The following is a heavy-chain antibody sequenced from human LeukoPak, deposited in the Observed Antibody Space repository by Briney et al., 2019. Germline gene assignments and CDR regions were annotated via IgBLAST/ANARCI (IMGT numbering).Heavy chain of an antibody. CDR3: AKITEVRWFDP. J-gene: IGHJ5*02. V-gene: IGHV3-23*01. CDR1: GFTFSSYV. CDR2: ISGSGGST. Sequence: PGGSLRLSCAASGFTFSSYVMSWVRQPPGKGLEWVSGISGSGGSTNYADSVKGRFTLSRDNSKNTLSLQMNNLRAEDTAVYYCAKITEVRWFDPWGQGTLVTVSS.